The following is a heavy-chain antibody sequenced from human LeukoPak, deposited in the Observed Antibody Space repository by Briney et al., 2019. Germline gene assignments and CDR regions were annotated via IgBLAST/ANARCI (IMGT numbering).Heavy chain of an antibody. Sequence: GGSLRLSCAASGFTFDDYAMHWVRQAPGKGLEWVAVIWYDGSNKYYADSVKGRFTISRDNSKSTLYLEMNNLRAEDTAIYYCARDGSSTELDYWGLGTLLTVSS. J-gene: IGHJ4*02. D-gene: IGHD4-11*01. V-gene: IGHV3-33*08. CDR2: IWYDGSNK. CDR3: ARDGSSTELDY. CDR1: GFTFDDYA.